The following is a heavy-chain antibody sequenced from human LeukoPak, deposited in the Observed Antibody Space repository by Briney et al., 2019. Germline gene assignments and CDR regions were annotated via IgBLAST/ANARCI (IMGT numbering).Heavy chain of an antibody. J-gene: IGHJ4*02. D-gene: IGHD3-22*01. Sequence: GGSLRLSCAASGFTFSSHGMHWVRQAPGKGLEWVAFIRYDGSNKYYADSVKGRFTISRDNSKNTLYLQMNSLRAEDTAVYYCAKARGAYYYDSSGHNWGQGTLVTVSS. CDR3: AKARGAYYYDSSGHN. V-gene: IGHV3-30*02. CDR2: IRYDGSNK. CDR1: GFTFSSHG.